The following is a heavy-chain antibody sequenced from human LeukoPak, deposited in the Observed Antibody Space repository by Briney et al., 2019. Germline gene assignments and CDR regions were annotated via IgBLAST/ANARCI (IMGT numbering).Heavy chain of an antibody. CDR2: ISSSTSTI. CDR1: GFTFSSYS. Sequence: GGSLRLSCAASGFTFSSYSINWVRQAPGKGLEWVSYISSSTSTIYYADSVKGRFTISRDNAKNSLYLQMNSLRAEDTAVYYCAREVDSSPDAFDIWGQGTMVTVSS. V-gene: IGHV3-48*01. D-gene: IGHD6-6*01. CDR3: AREVDSSPDAFDI. J-gene: IGHJ3*02.